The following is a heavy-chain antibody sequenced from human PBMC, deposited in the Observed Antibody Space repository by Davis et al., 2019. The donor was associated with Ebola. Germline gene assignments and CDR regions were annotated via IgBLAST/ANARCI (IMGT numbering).Heavy chain of an antibody. CDR3: ASRASGWYGWEMDV. CDR2: ISVYNGNT. J-gene: IGHJ6*02. Sequence: ASVKVSCKASGYTFTSYGISWVRQAPGQGLEWMGWISVYNGNTNYAQKLQGRVTMTTDTSTSTAYMELRSLRSDDTAVYYRASRASGWYGWEMDVWGQGTTVTVSS. CDR1: GYTFTSYG. D-gene: IGHD6-19*01. V-gene: IGHV1-18*01.